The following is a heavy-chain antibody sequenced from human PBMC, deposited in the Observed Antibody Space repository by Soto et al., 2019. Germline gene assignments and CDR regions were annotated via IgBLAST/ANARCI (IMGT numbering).Heavy chain of an antibody. CDR2: ISPSATSI. J-gene: IGHJ6*02. CDR3: ARDVPSADIRSGYSYGMDV. V-gene: IGHV3-48*03. CDR1: GFTFSSYE. Sequence: QSGGPLRLSCAASGFTFSSYEFNWVRQAPWKGLEWVSYISPSATSIYYADSVKGRFTISSDNSKNSLYLQMNSLRADDTAVYYCARDVPSADIRSGYSYGMDVWGQGTTVTVSS. D-gene: IGHD3-9*01.